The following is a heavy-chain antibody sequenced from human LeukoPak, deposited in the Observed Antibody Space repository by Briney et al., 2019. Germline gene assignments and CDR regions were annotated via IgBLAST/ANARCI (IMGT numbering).Heavy chain of an antibody. D-gene: IGHD2-15*01. CDR2: ISSSSSYI. V-gene: IGHV3-21*01. CDR3: ARRCSGGSCYVGFDY. CDR1: GFTFSSYS. Sequence: GGSLRLSCAASGFTFSSYSMNWVRQAPGKGLEWVSSISSSSSYIYYADSVKGRFTISRDNAKNSLYLQMDSLRAEDTAVYYCARRCSGGSCYVGFDYWGQGTLVTVSS. J-gene: IGHJ4*02.